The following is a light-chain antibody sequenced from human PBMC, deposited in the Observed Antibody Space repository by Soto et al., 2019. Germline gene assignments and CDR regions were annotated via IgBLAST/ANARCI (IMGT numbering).Light chain of an antibody. CDR3: SSYTSSSTYV. CDR2: DVS. CDR1: STDIGRYNY. Sequence: QSVLTQPASLSGSPGPTTTISCTGTSTDIGRYNYVSWYQQHPGKAPKLMIYDVSNRPSGVSNRFSGSKSGNTASLTISGLQAEDEADYYCSSYTSSSTYVFGTGT. V-gene: IGLV2-14*03. J-gene: IGLJ1*01.